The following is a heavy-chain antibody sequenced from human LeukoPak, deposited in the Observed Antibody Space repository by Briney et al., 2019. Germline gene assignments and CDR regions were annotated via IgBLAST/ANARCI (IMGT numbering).Heavy chain of an antibody. Sequence: GGSLRLSCAAAGFTFSNYAMQWVRLAPGKGLEWLAVISYDGDNNDYADSVKGRFTISRDHSKNTLYLQMNSLTPEDTAFYYCARDNNGDYWGQGTLVTVSA. V-gene: IGHV3-30*04. CDR2: ISYDGDNN. J-gene: IGHJ4*02. CDR1: GFTFSNYA. D-gene: IGHD2-8*01. CDR3: ARDNNGDY.